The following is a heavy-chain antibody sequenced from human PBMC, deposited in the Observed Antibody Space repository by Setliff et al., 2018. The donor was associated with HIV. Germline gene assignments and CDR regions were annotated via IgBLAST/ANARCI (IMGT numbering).Heavy chain of an antibody. CDR3: ARGQHSSTWGALFDY. CDR2: IYYSGSA. Sequence: PSETLSLTCTVSGGSISSHYWSWIRQPPGKGLEWIGYIYYSGSANYNPSLKSRVTISVDTSKNQFSLKLSSVTAADTAVYYCARGQHSSTWGALFDYWGQGILVTVSS. D-gene: IGHD6-13*01. J-gene: IGHJ4*02. V-gene: IGHV4-59*11. CDR1: GGSISSHY.